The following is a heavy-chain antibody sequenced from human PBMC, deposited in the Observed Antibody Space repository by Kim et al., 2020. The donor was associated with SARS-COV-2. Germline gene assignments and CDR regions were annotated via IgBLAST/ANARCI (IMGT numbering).Heavy chain of an antibody. CDR1: GFTFSSYA. CDR2: ISYDGSNK. V-gene: IGHV3-30*04. D-gene: IGHD3-16*02. Sequence: GGSLRLSCAASGFTFSSYAMHWVRQAPGKGLEWVAVISYDGSNKYYADSVKGRFTISRDNSKNTLYLQMNSLRAEDTAVYYCARDRVITFGGVIVIGPGCGMDVWGQGTTVTVSS. CDR3: ARDRVITFGGVIVIGPGCGMDV. J-gene: IGHJ6*02.